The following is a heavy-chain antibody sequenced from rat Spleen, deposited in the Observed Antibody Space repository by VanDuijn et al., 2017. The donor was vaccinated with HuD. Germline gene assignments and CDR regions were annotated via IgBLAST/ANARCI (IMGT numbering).Heavy chain of an antibody. D-gene: IGHD1-11*01. CDR2: ISYDGSST. V-gene: IGHV5-29*01. Sequence: EVQLVESGGGLVQPGRSMNLSCAASGFTFSDCYMAWVRQAPTKGLEWVATISYDGSSTYYRDSVKGRFTISRDNEQNILYLQMDSLRSEDTATYYCSRGGATRFDYWGQGVMVTVSS. CDR3: SRGGATRFDY. J-gene: IGHJ2*01. CDR1: GFTFSDCY.